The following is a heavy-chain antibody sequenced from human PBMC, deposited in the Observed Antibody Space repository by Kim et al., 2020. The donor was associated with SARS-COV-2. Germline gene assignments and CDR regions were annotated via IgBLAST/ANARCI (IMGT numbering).Heavy chain of an antibody. CDR3: ARDGDPCGGDCYPFYYFDY. Sequence: GRFTISRDNAKNSLYLQMNSLRAEDTAVYYCARDGDPCGGDCYPFYYFDYWGQGTLVTVSS. V-gene: IGHV3-11*06. D-gene: IGHD2-21*02. J-gene: IGHJ4*02.